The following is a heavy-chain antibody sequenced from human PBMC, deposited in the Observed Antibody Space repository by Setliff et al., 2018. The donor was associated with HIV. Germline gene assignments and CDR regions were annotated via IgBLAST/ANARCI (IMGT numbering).Heavy chain of an antibody. D-gene: IGHD3-16*01. CDR2: INPNSGGP. CDR1: GYSFTGYY. Sequence: ASVKVSCKASGYSFTGYYMHWVRQAPGQGLEWMGRINPNSGGPNYAQKFQGGVTMTRDTSISTAYMELSSLRSDDTAVYYCARGSSLDLGYYLDYWGQGALVTVSS. CDR3: ARGSSLDLGYYLDY. V-gene: IGHV1-2*06. J-gene: IGHJ4*02.